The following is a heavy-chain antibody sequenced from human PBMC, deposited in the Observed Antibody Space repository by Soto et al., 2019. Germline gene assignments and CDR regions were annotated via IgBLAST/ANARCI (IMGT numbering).Heavy chain of an antibody. CDR1: GYTFNSYG. CDR2: ISAYNGNT. CDR3: ARDRGEYGMDV. Sequence: QVQLVQSGAEVKKTGASVKVSCKSSGYTFNSYGISWVRQAPGQGLEWLGWISAYNGNTNYAQKLQGRVTRTRDTCTSTACMELRGLRSDDTGVYYCARDRGEYGMDVWCQGTKVTVSS. V-gene: IGHV1-18*01. J-gene: IGHJ6*02.